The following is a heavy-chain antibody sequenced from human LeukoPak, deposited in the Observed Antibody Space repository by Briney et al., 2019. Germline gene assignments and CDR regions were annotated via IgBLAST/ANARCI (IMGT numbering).Heavy chain of an antibody. V-gene: IGHV4-59*01. CDR3: ARGRSNYYGMDV. CDR1: DGSINSYY. CDR2: IYYNGNT. D-gene: IGHD1-26*01. Sequence: PSETLSLTCSVSDGSINSYYWNWIRRPPGKGLEWIGYIYYNGNTNYSPSLKSRVTMSVDTSKNLFSLKVSSVTAADTAVYYCARGRSNYYGMDVWGQGTTVAVSS. J-gene: IGHJ6*02.